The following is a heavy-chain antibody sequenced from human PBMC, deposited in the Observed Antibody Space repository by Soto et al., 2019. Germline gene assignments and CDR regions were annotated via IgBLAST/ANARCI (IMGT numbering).Heavy chain of an antibody. Sequence: EVQLLASGGGLVQPGGSLRLSCAASGFTFNNYAMTWVRQAPGKGLEWVSAISGGGDTTSYADSVKGRFTVSRDGSKNTLYLQMSSLRAEDTALCYCAKGRGGSGSLTPRVDFWGQGTLVTVSS. CDR1: GFTFNNYA. V-gene: IGHV3-23*01. J-gene: IGHJ4*02. D-gene: IGHD3-10*01. CDR3: AKGRGGSGSLTPRVDF. CDR2: ISGGGDTT.